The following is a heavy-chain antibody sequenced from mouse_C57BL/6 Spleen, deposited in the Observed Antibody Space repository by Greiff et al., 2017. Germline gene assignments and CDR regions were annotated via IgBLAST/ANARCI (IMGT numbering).Heavy chain of an antibody. CDR1: GYTFTSYW. CDR2: IHPNSGST. CDR3: ADSNYVWNAMDH. J-gene: IGHJ4*01. V-gene: IGHV1-64*01. D-gene: IGHD2-5*01. Sequence: VQLQQSGAELVKPGASVKLSCKASGYTFTSYWMHWVKQRPGQGLEWIGMIHPNSGSTNYNEKFKSKATLTVDKSSSTAYMQISSLTSEDSAVYFCADSNYVWNAMDHWGPGTSVTGSS.